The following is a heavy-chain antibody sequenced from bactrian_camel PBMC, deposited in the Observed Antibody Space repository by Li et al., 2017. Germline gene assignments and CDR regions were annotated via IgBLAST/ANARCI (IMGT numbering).Heavy chain of an antibody. J-gene: IGHJ4*01. V-gene: IGHV3S55*01. Sequence: HVQLVESGEGSVQAGGSLRLSCKVSGSTSIHYCMGWFRQAPGKEREGVASVDDNNRATYAEFVQGRFTISRDNSKNTVYLQMNSLKPEDTGLYYCTTNLNGGARGQGTQVTVS. CDR1: GSTSIHYC. CDR2: VDDNNRA.